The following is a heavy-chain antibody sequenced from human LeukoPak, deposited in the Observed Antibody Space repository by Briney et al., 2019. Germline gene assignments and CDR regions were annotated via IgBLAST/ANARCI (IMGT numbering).Heavy chain of an antibody. CDR3: ARAPGIAAAGTHFDF. D-gene: IGHD6-13*01. CDR1: GGSISGYY. CDR2: IYYSGST. J-gene: IGHJ4*02. V-gene: IGHV4-59*01. Sequence: PSETLSLTCTVSGGSISGYYWSWIRQPAGKGLEWIGYIYYSGSTKYNPSLKSRVNFPVDTSKNQFSLKLSSVTAGDTAVYYCARAPGIAAAGTHFDFWGQGTLVTVSS.